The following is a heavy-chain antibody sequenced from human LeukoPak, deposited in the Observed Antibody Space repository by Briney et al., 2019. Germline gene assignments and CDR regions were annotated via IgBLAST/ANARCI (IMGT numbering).Heavy chain of an antibody. CDR2: IYYSGST. CDR3: ARLDGSSWTVRWFDP. V-gene: IGHV4-59*08. Sequence: SETLSLTCAVSADSFSSHYWTWIRQAPGKGLEWIGYIYYSGSTNYNPSLKSRVTISVDTSKNQFSLKLSSVTAADTAVYYCARLDGSSWTVRWFDPWGQGTLVTVSS. D-gene: IGHD6-13*01. CDR1: ADSFSSHY. J-gene: IGHJ5*02.